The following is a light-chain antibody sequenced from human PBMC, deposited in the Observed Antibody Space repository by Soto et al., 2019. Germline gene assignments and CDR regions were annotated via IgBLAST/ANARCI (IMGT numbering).Light chain of an antibody. Sequence: TQMTQSPSTVSASVGDRVTITCRASQSISSSLAWYQQKPGKAPKVLIYDASSLDSGVPSRFSGSGYGTEFTLTVSSLQPGDFATYSCQQYESYPYSFGQGTKLEIK. J-gene: IGKJ2*01. CDR2: DAS. CDR1: QSISSS. V-gene: IGKV1-5*01. CDR3: QQYESYPYS.